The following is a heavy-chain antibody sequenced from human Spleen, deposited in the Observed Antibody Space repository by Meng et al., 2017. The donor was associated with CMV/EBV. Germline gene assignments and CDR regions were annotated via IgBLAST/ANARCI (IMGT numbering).Heavy chain of an antibody. V-gene: IGHV4-4*02. CDR3: ARQTSVWSIGY. CDR1: GGSISSSNL. D-gene: IGHD6-19*01. Sequence: CAVSGGSISSSNLWTWVRQSPGKGLEWLGNIHYSGNTYYNPSLKSRVTISIDRSKNHFSLRLTSVTAADTAVYYCARQTSVWSIGYWGQGTLVTVSS. J-gene: IGHJ4*02. CDR2: IHYSGNT.